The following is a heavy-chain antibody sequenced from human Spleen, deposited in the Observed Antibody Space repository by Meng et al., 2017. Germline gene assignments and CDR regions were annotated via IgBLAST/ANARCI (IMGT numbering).Heavy chain of an antibody. CDR3: ARDRAAAGPFDP. D-gene: IGHD6-13*01. CDR2: IIPIFGTA. J-gene: IGHJ5*02. V-gene: IGHV1-69*05. CDR1: GGTFSSDA. Sequence: SVKVSCKASGGTFSSDAISWVRQAPGQGLEWMGGIIPIFGTANYAQKFQGRVTITTDESTSTAYMELSSLRSEDTAVYYCARDRAAAGPFDPWGQGTLVTVSS.